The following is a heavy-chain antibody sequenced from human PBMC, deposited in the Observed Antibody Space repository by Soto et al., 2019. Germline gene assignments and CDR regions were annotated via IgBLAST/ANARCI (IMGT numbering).Heavy chain of an antibody. CDR1: GFTFSDYY. Sequence: PGGTLRLSCAASGFTFSDYYMSWIRQAPGKGLEWVAYISCSGSTIYYADSVKGRFTISRETANNSLYLQTTSLRAEDTAVYYCVRGREQYFLSYYLVLWGQGTLVTVSS. D-gene: IGHD3-22*01. J-gene: IGHJ4*02. CDR3: VRGREQYFLSYYLVL. V-gene: IGHV3-11*01. CDR2: ISCSGSTI.